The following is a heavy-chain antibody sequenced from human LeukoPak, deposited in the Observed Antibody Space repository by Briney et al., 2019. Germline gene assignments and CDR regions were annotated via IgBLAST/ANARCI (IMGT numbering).Heavy chain of an antibody. CDR3: ARDLRYDSSGYYSVPGDFQH. V-gene: IGHV4-39*07. CDR1: GGSISSSSYY. Sequence: SETLSLTCTVSGGSISSSSYYWGWIRQPPGKGLEWIGSIYYSGSTYYNPSLKSRVTISVDTSKNQFSLKLSSVTAADTAVYYCARDLRYDSSGYYSVPGDFQHWGQGTLVTVSS. CDR2: IYYSGST. J-gene: IGHJ1*01. D-gene: IGHD3-22*01.